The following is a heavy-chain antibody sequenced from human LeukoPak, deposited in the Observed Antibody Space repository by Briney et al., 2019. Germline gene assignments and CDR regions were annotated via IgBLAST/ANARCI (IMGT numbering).Heavy chain of an antibody. Sequence: PGGPLRLSCAASGFTLRSYNMHWVRQAPGKGLEWVSYISTSSYYIYYADSVKGRFTISRDDAKNSLFLQMNSLRAEDTAIYYCARDASGSSTGLIDSWGQGTLVTVSS. V-gene: IGHV3-21*01. J-gene: IGHJ4*02. D-gene: IGHD1-26*01. CDR3: ARDASGSSTGLIDS. CDR1: GFTLRSYN. CDR2: ISTSSYYI.